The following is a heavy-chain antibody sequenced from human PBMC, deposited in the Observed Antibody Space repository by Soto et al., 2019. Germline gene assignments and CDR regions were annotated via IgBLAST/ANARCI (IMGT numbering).Heavy chain of an antibody. CDR2: INSSRSTI. D-gene: IGHD3-3*01. J-gene: IGHJ4*02. V-gene: IGHV3-48*02. CDR1: GFTFISYS. CDR3: ARGTILNFDY. Sequence: GGSLKLSCAASGFTFISYSMNWVRRAPGKGVEWVSYINSSRSTIYYEDSVKGRLPISRDNAKNSLYLQMNSLRDEDTAVYYCARGTILNFDYWGQGTLVTVSS.